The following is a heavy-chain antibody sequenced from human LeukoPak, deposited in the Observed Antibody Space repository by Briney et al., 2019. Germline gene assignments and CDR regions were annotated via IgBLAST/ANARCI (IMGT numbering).Heavy chain of an antibody. CDR2: IYHSGST. CDR3: ARVYYDSSGTYYFDY. Sequence: SETLSLTXTVSGYSISSGYYWGWIRPPPGKGLEWIGTIYHSGSTHYNPSLKSRVTISVDTSKNQFSLNLSSVTAADTAVYYCARVYYDSSGTYYFDYWGQGTLVTVSS. D-gene: IGHD3-22*01. V-gene: IGHV4-38-2*02. J-gene: IGHJ4*02. CDR1: GYSISSGYY.